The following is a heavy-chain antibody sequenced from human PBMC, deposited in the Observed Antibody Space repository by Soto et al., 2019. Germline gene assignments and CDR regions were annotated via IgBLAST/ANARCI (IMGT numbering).Heavy chain of an antibody. V-gene: IGHV1-18*01. Sequence: QVQLVQSGAEVKKPGASVKVSCKASGYTFTSYGISWVRQAPGQGLEWMGWISAYNVNTNYAQKLQGRVTMTTDTTSSTTYMELRSLRSNDTAVYYCARGALPYDLHVYFDYWGQRTLVTVSS. CDR3: ARGALPYDLHVYFDY. D-gene: IGHD3-16*01. CDR2: ISAYNVNT. CDR1: GYTFTSYG. J-gene: IGHJ4*02.